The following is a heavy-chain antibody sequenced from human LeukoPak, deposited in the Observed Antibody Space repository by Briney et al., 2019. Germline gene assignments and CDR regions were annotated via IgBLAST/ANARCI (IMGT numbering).Heavy chain of an antibody. V-gene: IGHV1-2*02. CDR3: ARDRGSYFSDAFDI. CDR2: INPNSGGT. D-gene: IGHD1-26*01. J-gene: IGHJ3*02. Sequence: GASVKVSCKASGYTFTGYYMHWVRQAPGQGLEWMGWINPNSGGTNYAQKFQGRVTMTSDTSISTAYMELSRLRSDDTAVYYCARDRGSYFSDAFDIWGQGTMVTVSS. CDR1: GYTFTGYY.